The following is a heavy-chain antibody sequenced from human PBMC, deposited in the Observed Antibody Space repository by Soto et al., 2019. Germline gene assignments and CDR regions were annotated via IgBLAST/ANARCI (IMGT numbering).Heavy chain of an antibody. V-gene: IGHV3-30*18. Sequence: ESGGGVVQPGRSLRLSCAASGFTFSSYGMHWVRQAPGKGLEWVAVISYDGSNKYYADSVKGRFTISRDNSKNTLYLQMNSLRAEDTAVYYCAKDHYDYVWGSYRFDYWGQGTLVTVSS. CDR3: AKDHYDYVWGSYRFDY. CDR2: ISYDGSNK. J-gene: IGHJ4*02. D-gene: IGHD3-16*02. CDR1: GFTFSSYG.